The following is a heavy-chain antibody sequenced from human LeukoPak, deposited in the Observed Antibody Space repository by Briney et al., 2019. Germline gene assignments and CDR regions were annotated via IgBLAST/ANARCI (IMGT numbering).Heavy chain of an antibody. CDR3: ARQPGYGDYVRYFQH. CDR1: GGSISSSSYY. Sequence: ASETLSLTCTVSGGSISSSSYYWGWIRQPPGKGLEWIGSIYYSGSTYYNPSLKSRVTISVDTSKNQFSLKLSSVTAADTAVYYCARQPGYGDYVRYFQHWGQGTLVTVSS. CDR2: IYYSGST. J-gene: IGHJ1*01. D-gene: IGHD4-17*01. V-gene: IGHV4-39*01.